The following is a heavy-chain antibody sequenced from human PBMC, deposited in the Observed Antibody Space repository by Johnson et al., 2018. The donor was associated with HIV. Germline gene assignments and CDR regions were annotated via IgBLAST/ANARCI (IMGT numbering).Heavy chain of an antibody. V-gene: IGHV3-30*03. CDR3: ARDRSTPQPYYYDSSGYRGYSAFDI. CDR2: ISYDGSDK. D-gene: IGHD3-22*01. Sequence: QVQLVESGGGVVQPGRSLRLSCAASGFTFSSYGMHWVRQAPAKGLEWVAVISYDGSDKYYADSVKGRFTISRDNSKNTLYLQMNSLRAEDTAVYYCARDRSTPQPYYYDSSGYRGYSAFDIWGQGTMVTVSS. J-gene: IGHJ3*02. CDR1: GFTFSSYG.